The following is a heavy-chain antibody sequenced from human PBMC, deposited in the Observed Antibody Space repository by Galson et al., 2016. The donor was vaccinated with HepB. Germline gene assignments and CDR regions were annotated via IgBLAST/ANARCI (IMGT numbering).Heavy chain of an antibody. V-gene: IGHV1-8*01. CDR1: GYIFTSFD. CDR2: MNPKTGNT. D-gene: IGHD6-13*01. Sequence: SVKVSCKASGYIFTSFDIHWVRQAPGQGLEWVGWMNPKTGNTGYAQKFQGRVTLTRDTYTNTAYMELTGLTSEDTALDFCTKINGHQLAGASDFWGRGTQVTVSS. CDR3: TKINGHQLAGASDF. J-gene: IGHJ4*02.